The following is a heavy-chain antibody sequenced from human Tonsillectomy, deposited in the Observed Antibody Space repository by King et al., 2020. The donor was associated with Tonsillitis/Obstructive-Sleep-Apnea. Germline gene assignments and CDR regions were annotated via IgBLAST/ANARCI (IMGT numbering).Heavy chain of an antibody. D-gene: IGHD2-15*01. V-gene: IGHV3-53*01. CDR2: IYGGGST. CDR1: GFTVSNDY. CDR3: ATGYCSGGSCPHYYYMDV. J-gene: IGHJ6*03. Sequence: VQLVESGGGLIQPGGSLRLSCAASGFTVSNDYMSWVRQAPGKGLEWVSVIYGGGSTYYADSVKGRFTISRGNSKNTVFLQMNSLRAEDTAVYYCATGYCSGGSCPHYYYMDVWGKGTTVTVS.